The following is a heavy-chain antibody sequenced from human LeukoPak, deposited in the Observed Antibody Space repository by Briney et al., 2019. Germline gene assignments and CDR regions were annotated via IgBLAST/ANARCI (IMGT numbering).Heavy chain of an antibody. CDR2: ITTSSTYI. J-gene: IGHJ4*02. CDR1: GFTFSSYS. D-gene: IGHD6-13*01. CDR3: ARPLSSSWYYFDS. V-gene: IGHV3-21*04. Sequence: GGSLRLSCAASGFTFSSYSMSWVRQAPGKGLEWVSSITTSSTYISYADSVKGRFTISRDNAKNSLYLQMNSLRADDTAVYYCARPLSSSWYYFDSWGQGTLVTVSS.